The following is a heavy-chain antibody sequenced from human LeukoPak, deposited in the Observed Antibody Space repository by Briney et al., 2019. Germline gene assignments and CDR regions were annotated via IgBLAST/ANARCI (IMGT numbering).Heavy chain of an antibody. CDR1: GGTFSSYA. J-gene: IGHJ4*02. Sequence: SVKVSCKASGGTFSSYAISWVRQAPGQGLEWMGRIIPIFGTANYAQKFQGRVTITTDESTSTAYMELSSLRSEDTAVYYCARAGDSSGYYYVGYFDYWGQGTLVTVSS. CDR2: IIPIFGTA. D-gene: IGHD3-22*01. CDR3: ARAGDSSGYYYVGYFDY. V-gene: IGHV1-69*05.